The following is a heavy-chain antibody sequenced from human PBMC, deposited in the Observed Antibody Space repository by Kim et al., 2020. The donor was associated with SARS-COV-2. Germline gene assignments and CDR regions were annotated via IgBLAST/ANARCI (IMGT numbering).Heavy chain of an antibody. J-gene: IGHJ5*02. CDR3: ARDYPAVEVATTANWFDP. CDR2: IYTSGST. V-gene: IGHV4-61*02. Sequence: SETLSLTCTVSGGSISSGSYYWSWIRQPAGKGLEWIGRIYTSGSTNYNPSLKSRVTISVDTSKNQFSLKLSSVTAADTAVYYCARDYPAVEVATTANWFDPWGQGTLVTVSS. D-gene: IGHD5-12*01. CDR1: GGSISSGSYY.